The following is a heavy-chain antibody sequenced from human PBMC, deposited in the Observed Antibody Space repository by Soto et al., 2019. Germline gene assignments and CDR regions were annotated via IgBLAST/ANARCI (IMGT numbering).Heavy chain of an antibody. Sequence: PGGSLRLSCAASGFTFSSYAMSWVRQAPGKGLEWVSAISGSGGSTYYADSVKGRFTISRDNSKNTLYLQMNSLRAEDTAVYYCAKDRPYSGSPTGAWNYWGQGTLVTVSS. CDR2: ISGSGGST. CDR1: GFTFSSYA. CDR3: AKDRPYSGSPTGAWNY. V-gene: IGHV3-23*01. D-gene: IGHD1-26*01. J-gene: IGHJ4*02.